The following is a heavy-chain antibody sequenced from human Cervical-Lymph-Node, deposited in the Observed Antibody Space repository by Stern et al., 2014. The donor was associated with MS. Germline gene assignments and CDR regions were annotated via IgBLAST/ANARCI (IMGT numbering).Heavy chain of an antibody. CDR3: ARVEVAAAAFDY. CDR1: GGSVNSGVYY. D-gene: IGHD6-13*01. CDR2: IYYSGTT. V-gene: IGHV4-30-4*08. J-gene: IGHJ4*02. Sequence: QLQLQESGPGLVKPSQTLSLTCTVSGGSVNSGVYYWGWVRQPPGKGLEWIGYIYYSGTTYYNPSLKSRVTMSVDRAKNQFSLNLNSVTAADTAVYYCARVEVAAAAFDYWGQGLLVIVSS.